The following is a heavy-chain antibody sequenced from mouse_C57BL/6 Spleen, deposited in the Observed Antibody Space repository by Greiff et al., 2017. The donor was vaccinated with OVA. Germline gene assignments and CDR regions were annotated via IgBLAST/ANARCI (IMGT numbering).Heavy chain of an antibody. Sequence: VQLQQSGPELVKPGASVKMSCKASGYTFTNYNMHWVKQSHGKSLEWIGYINPNNGGTSYNQKFKGKATLTVNKSSSTAYMELRSLTSEDSAVYYCARASLGRRYFDVWGTGTTVTVSS. CDR1: GYTFTNYN. J-gene: IGHJ1*03. CDR2: INPNNGGT. D-gene: IGHD4-1*01. V-gene: IGHV1-22*01. CDR3: ARASLGRRYFDV.